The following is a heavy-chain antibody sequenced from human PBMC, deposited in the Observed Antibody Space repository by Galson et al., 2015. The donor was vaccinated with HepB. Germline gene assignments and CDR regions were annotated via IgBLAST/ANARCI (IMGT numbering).Heavy chain of an antibody. CDR1: GFTFGDYA. CDR2: IRSKNYGGTA. CDR3: ARRGLLEWFDYHFDP. D-gene: IGHD3-3*01. V-gene: IGHV3-49*03. J-gene: IGHJ5*02. Sequence: SLRLSCAGPGFTFGDYAMSWFRQAPGKGLEWVGLIRSKNYGGTAEYAASVKDRFVISRDDSNNIAYLQMNSLKIEDSAVYFCARRGLLEWFDYHFDPWGQGTLVTVSS.